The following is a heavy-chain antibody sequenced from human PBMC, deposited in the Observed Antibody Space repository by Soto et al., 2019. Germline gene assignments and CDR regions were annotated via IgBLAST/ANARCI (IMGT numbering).Heavy chain of an antibody. CDR1: GGSISSYY. CDR2: IYYSGST. CDR3: AREVYCGGDCPSEWEVNWFDP. V-gene: IGHV4-59*01. D-gene: IGHD2-21*02. J-gene: IGHJ5*02. Sequence: SETLSLTCTVSGGSISSYYWSWIRQPPGKGLEWIGYIYYSGSTNYNPSLKSRVTISVDTSKNQFSLKLSSVTAADTAVYYCAREVYCGGDCPSEWEVNWFDPWGQGTLVTVSS.